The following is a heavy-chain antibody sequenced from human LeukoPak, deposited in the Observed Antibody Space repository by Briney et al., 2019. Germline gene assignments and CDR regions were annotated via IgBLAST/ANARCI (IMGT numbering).Heavy chain of an antibody. CDR3: AKIDAY. CDR2: INSDGSIT. V-gene: IGHV3-74*01. Sequence: GGSLRLSCAASGFTFSRNWMHSVRQAPGKGLVWVSRINSDGSITNYADSVKGRFTISRDNAKNTLYLQMSSLRAEDTAVYYCAKIDAYWGQGTLVTVSS. CDR1: GFTFSRNW. J-gene: IGHJ4*02.